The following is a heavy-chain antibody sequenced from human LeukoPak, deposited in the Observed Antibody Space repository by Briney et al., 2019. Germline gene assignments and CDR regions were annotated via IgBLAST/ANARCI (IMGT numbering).Heavy chain of an antibody. CDR3: IRDFRSADL. V-gene: IGHV3-74*01. CDR2: IYVDGHTT. CDR1: GFTFSNYW. Sequence: GGSLRLSCVASGFTFSNYWMHWVRQPPGKGLVWVSRIYVDGHTTNYADSVKGRFTISRDNAKNTVYLEMNSLSVEDTATYYCIRDFRSADLWGQGTLVTVTS. J-gene: IGHJ5*02.